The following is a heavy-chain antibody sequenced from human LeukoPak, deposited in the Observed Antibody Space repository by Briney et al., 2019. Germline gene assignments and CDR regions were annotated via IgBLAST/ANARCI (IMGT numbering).Heavy chain of an antibody. CDR2: IYYSGST. D-gene: IGHD3-22*01. CDR1: GGSISSYY. J-gene: IGHJ5*02. CDR3: ARDVSGDSSGYYNWFDP. Sequence: PSETLSLTCTVSGGSISSYYWSWIRQPPGKGLEWIGYIYYSGSTNYNPSLKSRVTISVDTSKNQFSLKLSSVTAADTAVYYCARDVSGDSSGYYNWFDPWGQGTLVTVSS. V-gene: IGHV4-59*01.